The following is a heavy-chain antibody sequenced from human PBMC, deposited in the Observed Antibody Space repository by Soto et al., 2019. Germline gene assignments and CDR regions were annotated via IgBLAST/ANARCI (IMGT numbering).Heavy chain of an antibody. CDR2: ISSSSSYI. V-gene: IGHV3-21*01. CDR1: GFTFSSYS. Sequence: PGGSLRLSCAASGFTFSSYSMNWVRQAPGKGLEWVSSISSSSSYIYYADSVKGRFTISRDNAKNSLYLQMNSLRAEDTAVYYCARDQDSSSWRDAFDIWGQGTMVTVSS. D-gene: IGHD6-13*01. CDR3: ARDQDSSSWRDAFDI. J-gene: IGHJ3*02.